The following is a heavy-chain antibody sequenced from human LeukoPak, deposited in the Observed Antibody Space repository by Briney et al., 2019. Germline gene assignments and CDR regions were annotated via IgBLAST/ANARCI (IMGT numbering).Heavy chain of an antibody. Sequence: GGSLRLSCAASGFTFGNSWVRWVRQAPGKGLVWVALINADGSTTTYADSVKGRFTISRDNARNTLSLQMNSLTIEDTAVYYCVVVVEPPDSDGFDVWGQGTMITVSS. CDR1: GFTFGNSW. J-gene: IGHJ3*01. CDR3: VVVVEPPDSDGFDV. CDR2: INADGSTT. V-gene: IGHV3-74*01. D-gene: IGHD1-14*01.